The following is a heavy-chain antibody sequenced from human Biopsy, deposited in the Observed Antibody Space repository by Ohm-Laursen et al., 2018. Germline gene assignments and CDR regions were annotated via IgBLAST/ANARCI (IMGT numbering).Heavy chain of an antibody. CDR2: IIPMFGTA. V-gene: IGHV1-69*13. D-gene: IGHD1-26*01. Sequence: SVKVSCKASGGTFINYAISWVRQAPGQGLEWMGGIIPMFGTANYAQMFQGRVAISADESTSTSYTELSSLTTEDTAIYYCARGPHSGSHSCFDYWGRGTLVTVSS. J-gene: IGHJ4*02. CDR1: GGTFINYA. CDR3: ARGPHSGSHSCFDY.